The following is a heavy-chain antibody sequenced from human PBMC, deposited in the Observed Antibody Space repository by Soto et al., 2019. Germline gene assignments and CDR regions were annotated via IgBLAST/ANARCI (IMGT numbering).Heavy chain of an antibody. D-gene: IGHD3-22*01. CDR3: ARDWDYYDSSGYVVGAFDI. CDR2: IWYDGSNK. CDR1: GFTFSSYG. J-gene: IGHJ3*02. V-gene: IGHV3-33*01. Sequence: PGGSLRLSCAASGFTFSSYGMHWVRQAPGKGLEWVAVIWYDGSNKYYADSVKGRFTISRDNSKNTLYLQMNSLRAEDTAVYYCARDWDYYDSSGYVVGAFDIWGQGTMVTVSS.